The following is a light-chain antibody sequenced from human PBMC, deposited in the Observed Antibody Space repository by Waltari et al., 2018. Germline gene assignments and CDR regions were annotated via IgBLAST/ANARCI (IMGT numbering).Light chain of an antibody. V-gene: IGLV1-44*01. CDR1: NYNIASVP. CDR2: GND. Sequence: QSVLTQAPSVSGTPGQRFTISSSGTNYNIASVPVNWYLQVPRMSPKLLIYGNDQRPSGVPDRFSGSKSGNSASLAISGLQSEDEADYYCATWDGRVNGVLFGGGTKVTVL. J-gene: IGLJ2*01. CDR3: ATWDGRVNGVL.